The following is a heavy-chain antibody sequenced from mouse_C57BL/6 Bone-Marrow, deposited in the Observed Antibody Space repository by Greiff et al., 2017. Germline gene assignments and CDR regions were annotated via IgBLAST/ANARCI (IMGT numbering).Heavy chain of an antibody. D-gene: IGHD1-1*01. V-gene: IGHV1-69*01. CDR1: GYTFTSYW. Sequence: QVQLQQPGAELVMPGASVTLSCKASGYTFTSYWMHWVKQRPGRGLEWIGEIDPSDSYTNYNQKFKGKSTLTVDKSSSTAYMQLSSLTSEDSAVYYCARSIYYGSSLDYWGQGTTLTVSS. CDR2: IDPSDSYT. J-gene: IGHJ2*01. CDR3: ARSIYYGSSLDY.